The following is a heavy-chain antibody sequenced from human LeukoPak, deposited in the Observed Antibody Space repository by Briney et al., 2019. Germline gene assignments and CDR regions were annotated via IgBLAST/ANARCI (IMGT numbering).Heavy chain of an antibody. D-gene: IGHD4-17*01. J-gene: IGHJ4*02. V-gene: IGHV3-23*01. Sequence: GGSLRLSCTASGFTFTSFAMTWVRQAPGKGPEWVSAISGSGGSTYYADSVKGRFTISRDNSKNTLYLQMNSLRAEDTAVYYCAKVAGYGDYALDCWGQGTLVTVSS. CDR3: AKVAGYGDYALDC. CDR2: ISGSGGST. CDR1: GFTFTSFA.